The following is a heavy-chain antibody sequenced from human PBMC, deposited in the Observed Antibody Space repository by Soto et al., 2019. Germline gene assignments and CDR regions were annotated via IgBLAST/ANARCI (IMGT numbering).Heavy chain of an antibody. CDR3: ARESDSSGWYAFFDY. CDR1: GGSISSYY. D-gene: IGHD6-19*01. V-gene: IGHV4-4*07. Sequence: SETLSLTCTVSGGSISSYYWSWIRQPSGKGLEWIGRVYTSGSTNYNPSLKSRVTMSVDTSKNQFSLKLSSVTAADTAVYYCARESDSSGWYAFFDYWGQGTLVTVSS. J-gene: IGHJ4*02. CDR2: VYTSGST.